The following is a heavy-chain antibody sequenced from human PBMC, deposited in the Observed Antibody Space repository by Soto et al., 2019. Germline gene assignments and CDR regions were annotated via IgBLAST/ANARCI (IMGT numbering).Heavy chain of an antibody. CDR2: IKSKTDGGTA. J-gene: IGHJ4*02. CDR3: TTEAHYDTSGYWF. D-gene: IGHD3-22*01. V-gene: IGHV3-15*01. CDR1: GFTFSNAW. Sequence: PGGSLRLSCAASGFTFSNAWMTWVRQAPGQGLVWVGRIKSKTDGGTADYAAPVRGRFTISRDDSKDTLYLQMSSLKTEETAVYYCTTEAHYDTSGYWFWGQANPVTVSS.